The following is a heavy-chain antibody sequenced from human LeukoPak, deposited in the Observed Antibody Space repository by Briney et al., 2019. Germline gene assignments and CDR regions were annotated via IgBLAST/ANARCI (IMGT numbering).Heavy chain of an antibody. CDR2: ISAYNGNT. Sequence: VSVKVSCKASGYTFTSYGISWVRQAPGQGLEWMGWISAYNGNTNYAQKLQGRVTMTTDTSTSTAYMELRSLRSDDTAVYYCARLYSSSWWGYFDYWGQGTLVTVSS. V-gene: IGHV1-18*01. J-gene: IGHJ4*02. CDR1: GYTFTSYG. CDR3: ARLYSSSWWGYFDY. D-gene: IGHD6-13*01.